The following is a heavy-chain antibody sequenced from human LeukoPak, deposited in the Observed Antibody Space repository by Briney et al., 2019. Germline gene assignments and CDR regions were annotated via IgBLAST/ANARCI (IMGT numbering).Heavy chain of an antibody. CDR3: ASHHKYSSRWPPSYYFDY. V-gene: IGHV4-38-2*02. D-gene: IGHD6-13*01. J-gene: IGHJ4*02. CDR2: IYHSGST. CDR1: DYSISSDYY. Sequence: SETLSLTCTVSDYSISSDYYWGWIRQPPGKGLEWIGSIYHSGSTYYNPSLNSRVTISVDTSKNQFSLKLSPVTAADTAVYYCASHHKYSSRWPPSYYFDYWGQGTLVTVSS.